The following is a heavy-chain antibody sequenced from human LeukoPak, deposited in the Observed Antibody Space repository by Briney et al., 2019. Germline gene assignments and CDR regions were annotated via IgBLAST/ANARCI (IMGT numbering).Heavy chain of an antibody. CDR2: INPNGRST. J-gene: IGHJ3*02. CDR3: ARGPSGAFDI. Sequence: GASVKVSCKASGDTFTDYYLHWVRQAPGQGLEWMGLINPNGRSTSYPQKFQGRVTMTRDTSTSTVYMELSSLRSEDTAVYYCARGPSGAFDIWGQGTMVTISS. CDR1: GDTFTDYY. V-gene: IGHV1-46*01.